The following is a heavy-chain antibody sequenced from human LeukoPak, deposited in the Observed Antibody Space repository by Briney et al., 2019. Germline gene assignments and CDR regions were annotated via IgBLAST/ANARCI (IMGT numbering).Heavy chain of an antibody. CDR1: GFTFSYFW. D-gene: IGHD4-17*01. V-gene: IGHV3-74*01. CDR2: TNTDGSYT. CDR3: ARDFDGPRASDY. Sequence: GGSLRLSCAASGFTFSYFWMHWFRQTPGEGLVWVSCTNTDGSYTSYADSVKGRFTISRDNVRNTLYLQMSSLRAEDSAVYYCARDFDGPRASDYWGQGISVTVSS. J-gene: IGHJ4*02.